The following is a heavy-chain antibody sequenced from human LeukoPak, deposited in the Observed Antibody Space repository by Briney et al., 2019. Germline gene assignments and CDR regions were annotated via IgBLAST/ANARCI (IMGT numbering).Heavy chain of an antibody. CDR3: ASLVKYNSGWYSFDY. J-gene: IGHJ4*02. D-gene: IGHD6-19*01. CDR2: IYYSGST. CDR1: GGSLSSSSYY. V-gene: IGHV4-39*07. Sequence: SETLSLTCSVSGGSLSSSSYYWGWLRQPPGTGLEWLGSIYYSGSTYYNPSLKSRVTISVDTSKNQFSLKLSSVTAADTAVYYCASLVKYNSGWYSFDYWGQGTLVTVSS.